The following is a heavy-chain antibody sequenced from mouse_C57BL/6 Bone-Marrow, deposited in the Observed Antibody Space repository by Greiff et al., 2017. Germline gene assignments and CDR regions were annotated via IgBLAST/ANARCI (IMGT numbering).Heavy chain of an antibody. J-gene: IGHJ4*01. Sequence: EVQLQQSGTVLARPGASVKMSCKTSGYTFTSYWMHWVKQRPGQGLEWIGAIYPGNSDTSYNQKFKGKAKLTAVTSASTAYMELSSLTHEDSAVYYCTSYSGSPHYFAMGYWGQGASVTVAS. CDR2: IYPGNSDT. V-gene: IGHV1-5*01. D-gene: IGHD1-1*01. CDR1: GYTFTSYW. CDR3: TSYSGSPHYFAMGY.